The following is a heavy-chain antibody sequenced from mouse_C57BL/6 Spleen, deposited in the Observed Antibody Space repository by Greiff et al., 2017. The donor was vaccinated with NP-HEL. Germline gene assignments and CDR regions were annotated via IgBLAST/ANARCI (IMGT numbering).Heavy chain of an antibody. D-gene: IGHD2-12*01. Sequence: LQLVESGPGLVQPSQSLSITCTVSGFSLTSYGVHWVRQSPGKGLEWLGVIWSGGSTDYNAAFISRLSISKDNSKSQVFFKMNSLQADDTAIYYCASYDWFAYWGQGTLVTVSA. CDR3: ASYDWFAY. J-gene: IGHJ3*01. V-gene: IGHV2-2*01. CDR1: GFSLTSYG. CDR2: IWSGGST.